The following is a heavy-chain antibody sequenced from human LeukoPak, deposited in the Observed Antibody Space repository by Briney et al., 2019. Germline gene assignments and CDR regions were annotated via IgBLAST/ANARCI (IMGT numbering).Heavy chain of an antibody. D-gene: IGHD4-11*01. CDR2: IYYSGST. CDR1: GGSISTAGYY. V-gene: IGHV4-61*10. J-gene: IGHJ3*02. Sequence: SETLSLTCTVSGGSISTAGYYWSWIRQPAGKGLEWIGYIYYSGSTNYNPSLKSRVTISVDTSKNQFSLKLSSVTAADTAVYYCASLLGEPVKGYSNYESGAFDIWGQGTMVTVSS. CDR3: ASLLGEPVKGYSNYESGAFDI.